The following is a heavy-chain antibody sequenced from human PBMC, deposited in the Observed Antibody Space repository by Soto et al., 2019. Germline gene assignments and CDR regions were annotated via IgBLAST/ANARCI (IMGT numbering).Heavy chain of an antibody. V-gene: IGHV4-30-4*01. Sequence: SETLSLTCTVSGGSISSGDYYWSWIRQPPGKGLEWIGYIYYSGSTYYNPSLKSRVTISVDTSKNQFSLKLSSVTAADTAVYYCARDESGGDFDYWGQGTLVTVSS. CDR1: GGSISSGDYY. CDR2: IYYSGST. D-gene: IGHD3-16*01. J-gene: IGHJ4*02. CDR3: ARDESGGDFDY.